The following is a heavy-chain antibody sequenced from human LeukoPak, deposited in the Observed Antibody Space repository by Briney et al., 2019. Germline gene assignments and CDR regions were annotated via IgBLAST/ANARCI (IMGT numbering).Heavy chain of an antibody. V-gene: IGHV4-59*12. J-gene: IGHJ3*02. Sequence: PSETLSLTCTVSGGSISSYYWSWIRQPPGKGLEWIGYIYYSGSTNYNPSLKSRVTISVDTSKNQFSLKLSSVTAADTAVYYCARLKTYCSSTSCYFWAFDIWGQGTMVTVSS. CDR2: IYYSGST. CDR3: ARLKTYCSSTSCYFWAFDI. D-gene: IGHD2-2*01. CDR1: GGSISSYY.